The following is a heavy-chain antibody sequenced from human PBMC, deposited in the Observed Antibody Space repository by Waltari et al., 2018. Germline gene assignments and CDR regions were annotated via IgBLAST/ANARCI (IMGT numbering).Heavy chain of an antibody. D-gene: IGHD3-3*01. CDR3: ARGILEWLPNYFDY. V-gene: IGHV4-59*01. Sequence: WIRQPPGKGLEWIGYIYYSGSTNYNPSLKSRVTISVDTSKNQFSLKLSSVTAADTAVYYCARGILEWLPNYFDYWGQGTLVTVSS. J-gene: IGHJ4*02. CDR2: IYYSGST.